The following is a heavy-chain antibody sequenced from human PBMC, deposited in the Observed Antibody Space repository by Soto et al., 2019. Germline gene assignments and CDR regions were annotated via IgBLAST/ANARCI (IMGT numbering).Heavy chain of an antibody. D-gene: IGHD2-15*01. Sequence: SETLSLTCAVYGGSFSDYYWSWIRQPPGKGLEWIGEINHSGSTNYNPSLKSRVAISVDTSKNQFSLRLSSLTAADTAVYYCASQSLAAAIFDYWGRGTLVTVSS. J-gene: IGHJ4*02. CDR3: ASQSLAAAIFDY. CDR2: INHSGST. CDR1: GGSFSDYY. V-gene: IGHV4-34*01.